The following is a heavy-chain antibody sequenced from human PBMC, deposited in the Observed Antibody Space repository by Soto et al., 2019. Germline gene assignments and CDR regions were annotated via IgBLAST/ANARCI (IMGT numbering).Heavy chain of an antibody. Sequence: ASVKVSCKASGYTFTGYYMHWVRQAPGQGLEWMGWINPNSGGTNYAQKFQGWVTMTRDTSISTAYMELSRLRSDDTAVYYCARDGGRIVVVPAASYGMDVWGQGTTVTVSS. CDR1: GYTFTGYY. V-gene: IGHV1-2*04. J-gene: IGHJ6*02. CDR2: INPNSGGT. CDR3: ARDGGRIVVVPAASYGMDV. D-gene: IGHD2-2*01.